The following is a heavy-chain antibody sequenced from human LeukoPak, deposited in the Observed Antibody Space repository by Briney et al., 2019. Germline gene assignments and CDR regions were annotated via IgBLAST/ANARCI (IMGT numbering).Heavy chain of an antibody. CDR1: GFTFSDSY. D-gene: IGHD2-21*01. V-gene: IGHV3-11*05. Sequence: PGGSLRLSCAASGFTFSDSYMNWIRQAPGKGLEWLSYISSSSSHTNYADSVKGRFTISRDNAKNSLYLQMNSLKTEDTAVYYCARDGHTSFDYWGQGTLVTVSS. CDR2: ISSSSSHT. CDR3: ARDGHTSFDY. J-gene: IGHJ4*02.